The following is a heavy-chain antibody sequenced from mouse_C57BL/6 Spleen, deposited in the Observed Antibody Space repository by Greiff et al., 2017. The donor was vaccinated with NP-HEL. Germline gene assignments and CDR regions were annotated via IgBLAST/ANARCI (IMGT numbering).Heavy chain of an antibody. J-gene: IGHJ2*01. D-gene: IGHD2-4*01. Sequence: EVQLQQSGPELVKPGASVKISCKASGYTFTDYYMNWVMQSHGKSLEWIGDINPNNGGTSYNQKFKGKALLTVDKSSSTAYMELRSLTSEDSAVYYCARTDYDADYWGQGTTLTVSS. CDR3: ARTDYDADY. CDR1: GYTFTDYY. CDR2: INPNNGGT. V-gene: IGHV1-26*01.